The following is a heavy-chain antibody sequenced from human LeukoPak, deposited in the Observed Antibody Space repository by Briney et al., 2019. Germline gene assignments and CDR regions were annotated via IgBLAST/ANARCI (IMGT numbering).Heavy chain of an antibody. Sequence: ASVKFSCKASGYTFTSYYMHWVRQAPGQGLEWMGIINPSGGGTSYAQKFQGRVTMTRDTSTNTVYMELSSLRSEDTAVYYCARALRSYSSEDYWGQGTLVTVSS. CDR1: GYTFTSYY. J-gene: IGHJ4*02. CDR3: ARALRSYSSEDY. D-gene: IGHD3-22*01. CDR2: INPSGGGT. V-gene: IGHV1-46*01.